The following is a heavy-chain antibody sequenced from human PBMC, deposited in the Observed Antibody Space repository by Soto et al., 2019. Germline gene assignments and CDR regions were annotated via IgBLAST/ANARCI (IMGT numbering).Heavy chain of an antibody. V-gene: IGHV4-59*01. CDR1: GGSISSYY. J-gene: IGHJ4*02. CDR2: IYYSGST. Sequence: SETLSLTCTVSGGSISSYYWSWIRQPPGKGLEWIGYIYYSGSTNYNPSLKSRVTISVDTSKNQFSLKLSSVTAADTAVYYCARADSSGWPKPFDYWGQGTLVTVSS. D-gene: IGHD6-19*01. CDR3: ARADSSGWPKPFDY.